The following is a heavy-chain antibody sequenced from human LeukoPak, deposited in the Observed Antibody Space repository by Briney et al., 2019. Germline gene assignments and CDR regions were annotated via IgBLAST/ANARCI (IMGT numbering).Heavy chain of an antibody. D-gene: IGHD3-10*01. CDR3: MTNYYYTSGSYYRADY. CDR2: FDPEDGET. V-gene: IGHV1-24*01. Sequence: ASVKVSCKVSGYTLKEFSMYWVRQAPGKGLEWIGGFDPEDGETFYAQKFQGRFTMTEDTSTDTAYMELSSLGSEDTAIYYCMTNYYYTSGSYYRADYWGQGTLVTVSS. J-gene: IGHJ4*02. CDR1: GYTLKEFS.